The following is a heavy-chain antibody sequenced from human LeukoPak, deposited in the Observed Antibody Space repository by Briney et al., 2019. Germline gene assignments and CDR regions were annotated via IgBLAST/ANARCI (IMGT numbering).Heavy chain of an antibody. CDR2: IYTSGST. Sequence: PSETLSLTCAVYGGSFSGYYWSWIRQPAGKGLEWIGRIYTSGSTNYNPSLKSRVTISVDTSKNQFSLKLSSVTAADTAVYYCARDRGYSSGWYGSEVFDWFDPWGQGTLVTVSS. J-gene: IGHJ5*02. CDR1: GGSFSGYY. D-gene: IGHD6-19*01. CDR3: ARDRGYSSGWYGSEVFDWFDP. V-gene: IGHV4-4*07.